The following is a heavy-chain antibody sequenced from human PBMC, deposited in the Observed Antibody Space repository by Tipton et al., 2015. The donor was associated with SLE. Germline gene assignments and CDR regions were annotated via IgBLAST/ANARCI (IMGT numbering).Heavy chain of an antibody. D-gene: IGHD6-13*01. J-gene: IGHJ1*01. CDR3: ARTGYSSSWLYFQH. CDR2: IYHSGST. CDR1: GGSISSSNW. Sequence: TLSLTCAVSGGSISSSNWWSWVRQPPGKGLEWIGEIYHSGSTYYNPSLKSRVTISVDTSKNQFSLKLSSVTAADTAVYYCARTGYSSSWLYFQHWGQGTLVTVSS. V-gene: IGHV4-4*02.